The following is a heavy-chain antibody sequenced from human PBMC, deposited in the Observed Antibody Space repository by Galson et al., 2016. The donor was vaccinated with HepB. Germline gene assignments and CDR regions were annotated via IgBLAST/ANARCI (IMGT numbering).Heavy chain of an antibody. CDR2: IHYLGTT. CDR3: ARGLRSGWYGEWGI. CDR1: GGSISTYY. Sequence: SETLSLTCTVSGGSISTYYWSWIRQPPGKGLEFIGFIHYLGTTNYNPALEGRVTISLDSPNNQFSLNLTSVTAADRAVYYCARGLRSGWYGEWGIWGQGAPVIVSS. V-gene: IGHV4-59*01. J-gene: IGHJ4*02. D-gene: IGHD6-19*01.